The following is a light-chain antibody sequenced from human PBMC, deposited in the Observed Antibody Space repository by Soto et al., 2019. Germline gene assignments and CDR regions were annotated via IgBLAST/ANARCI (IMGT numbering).Light chain of an antibody. V-gene: IGKV3-15*01. CDR2: GAS. J-gene: IGKJ4*01. CDR1: QRVSSN. Sequence: EIVMTQSPATLSVSPGERATLSCRASQRVSSNLAWYQQKPGQAPRLLIYGASTRATGIPARFSGSGSWTEFTLTISSLQSEDFAVYYCQQHNNWPPLNFGGGNKVEIK. CDR3: QQHNNWPPLN.